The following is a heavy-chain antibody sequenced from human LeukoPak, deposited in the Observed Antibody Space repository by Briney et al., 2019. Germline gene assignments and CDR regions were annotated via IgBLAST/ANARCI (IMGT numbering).Heavy chain of an antibody. V-gene: IGHV4-59*12. CDR1: GGSISSYY. CDR3: ASPGRYYYDSSGYYGFDY. Sequence: NPSETLSLTCTVSGGSISSYYWSWIRQPPGKGLEWIGYIYYSGSTNYNPSLKSRVTISVDTSKNQFSLKLSSVTAADTAVYYCASPGRYYYDSSGYYGFDYWGQGTLVTVSS. D-gene: IGHD3-22*01. CDR2: IYYSGST. J-gene: IGHJ4*02.